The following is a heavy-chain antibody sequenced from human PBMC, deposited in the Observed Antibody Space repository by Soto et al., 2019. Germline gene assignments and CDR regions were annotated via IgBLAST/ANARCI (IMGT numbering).Heavy chain of an antibody. CDR3: AKNGQPPYYYYGLDV. CDR1: GYTCTRYG. V-gene: IGHV1-18*01. J-gene: IGHJ6*02. CDR2: ISGYNGDT. Sequence: QGHLVQYGAEVKKPGASVKVSCKASGYTCTRYGISWVRQAHGQGLEWMGWISGYNGDTNYAQNLQDRVTMTIDTSTNTAYMELRSLTSDDTAVYYCAKNGQPPYYYYGLDVWGQGTTVTVSS. D-gene: IGHD2-8*01.